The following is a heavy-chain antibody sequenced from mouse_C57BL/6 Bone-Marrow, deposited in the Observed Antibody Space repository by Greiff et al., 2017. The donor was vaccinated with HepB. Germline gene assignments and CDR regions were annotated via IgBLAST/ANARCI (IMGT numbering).Heavy chain of an antibody. Sequence: EVMLVESGGGLVQPGGSMKLSCAASGFTFSDAWMDWVRQSPEKGLEWVAEIRNKANNHATYYAESVKGRFTISRDDSKSSVYLQMNSLRAEDTGIYYCTSRGSSKGFAYWGQGTLVTVSA. CDR1: GFTFSDAW. CDR2: IRNKANNHAT. V-gene: IGHV6-6*01. D-gene: IGHD1-1*01. CDR3: TSRGSSKGFAY. J-gene: IGHJ3*01.